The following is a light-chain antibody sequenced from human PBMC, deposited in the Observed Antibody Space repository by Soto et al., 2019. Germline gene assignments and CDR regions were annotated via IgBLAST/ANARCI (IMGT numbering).Light chain of an antibody. CDR1: QSISNY. CDR3: QQSDSIPIT. CDR2: AAS. V-gene: IGKV1-39*01. J-gene: IGKJ5*01. Sequence: DIQMTQSPSSPSASVGDRVTITCRASQSISNYLNWYQQKPGKAPKLLIFAASSLQSGVPSRFSGSGSGTDFTLTISSLQPEDFATYYCQQSDSIPITFGQGTRLEIK.